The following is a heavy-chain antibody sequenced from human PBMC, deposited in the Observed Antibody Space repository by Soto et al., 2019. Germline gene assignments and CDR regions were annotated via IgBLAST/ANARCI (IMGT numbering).Heavy chain of an antibody. CDR2: ISAGGTTK. V-gene: IGHV3-30*18. D-gene: IGHD2-21*01. Sequence: QVQLVESGGGVVQPGTSLRLACAASGFTLSNIGMQWVRQAPGKGLGWVAVISAGGTTKYYADSVKGRFTISRDNSKNTLFLQMNSLRTEDTAVYYCAKESGGERYAAYFDLWGQGTLVTVSA. CDR1: GFTLSNIG. CDR3: AKESGGERYAAYFDL. J-gene: IGHJ4*02.